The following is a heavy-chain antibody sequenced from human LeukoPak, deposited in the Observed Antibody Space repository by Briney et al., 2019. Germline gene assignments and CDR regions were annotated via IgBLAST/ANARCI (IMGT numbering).Heavy chain of an antibody. CDR2: ISDSGDST. V-gene: IGHV3-23*01. CDR3: AKASGGISGGYLDY. CDR1: GFGFSSYA. Sequence: GGSLRLSCAASGFGFSSYAMTWVRQAPGKGLEWVSGISDSGDSTYQPDSVKGRFTISRDNSENTLYLQMSSLRAEDTAVYYCAKASGGISGGYLDYWGQGTLVTVSS. J-gene: IGHJ4*02. D-gene: IGHD3-10*01.